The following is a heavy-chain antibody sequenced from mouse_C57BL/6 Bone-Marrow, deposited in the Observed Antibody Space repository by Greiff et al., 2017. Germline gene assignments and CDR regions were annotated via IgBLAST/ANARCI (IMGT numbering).Heavy chain of an antibody. V-gene: IGHV1-18*01. CDR1: GYTFTDYN. J-gene: IGHJ3*01. CDR2: INPNNGGT. D-gene: IGHD2-5*01. Sequence: VQLQQSGPELVKPGASVKIPCKASGYTFTDYNMDWVKQSHGKSLEWIGDINPNNGGTIYNQKFKGKATLTVDKSSSTAYMELRSLTSEDTAVYYCARAYYSSAWFAYWGQGTLVTVSA. CDR3: ARAYYSSAWFAY.